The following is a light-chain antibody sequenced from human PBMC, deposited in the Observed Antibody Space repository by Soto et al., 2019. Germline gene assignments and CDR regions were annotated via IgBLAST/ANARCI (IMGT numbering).Light chain of an antibody. CDR3: SAWDNSLNGYV. CDR2: TAG. CDR1: SSNIGSNT. V-gene: IGLV1-44*01. Sequence: QAVVTQPLSASVSPGQRVTISCSGGSSNIGSNTVAWYQHLPGTAPPRLIFTAGQRPSGVPGRFSGSKSGTSASLAISGLQSEDEADYYCSAWDNSLNGYVFGPGTKLTVL. J-gene: IGLJ1*01.